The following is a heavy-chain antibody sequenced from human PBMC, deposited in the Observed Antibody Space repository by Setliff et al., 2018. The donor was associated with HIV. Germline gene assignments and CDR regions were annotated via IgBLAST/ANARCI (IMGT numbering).Heavy chain of an antibody. Sequence: ASVKVSCKPSGYTFSNYDINWVRQAAGQGLEWMGWMNPDSRNTGYAQRFEGRVTLTWDTSTSTAYLELNHLKSDDTAVYYCARARTDYYDRRRRSHYYIDVWARGATVTVSS. CDR1: GYTFSNYD. CDR3: ARARTDYYDRRRRSHYYIDV. V-gene: IGHV1-8*02. D-gene: IGHD3-22*01. CDR2: MNPDSRNT. J-gene: IGHJ6*03.